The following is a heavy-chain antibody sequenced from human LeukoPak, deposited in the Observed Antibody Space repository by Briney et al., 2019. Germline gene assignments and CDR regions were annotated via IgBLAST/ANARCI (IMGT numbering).Heavy chain of an antibody. J-gene: IGHJ4*02. V-gene: IGHV3-30*18. D-gene: IGHD3-22*01. Sequence: GGSLRLSCAASGFTFSSYDMHWVRQAPGKGLEWVAVISYDGSNKYYADSVEGRFTISRDNSKKTLHLQMNSLRAEDTAVYYCAKGLYYYDSSGYPPDYWGQGTLVTVSS. CDR1: GFTFSSYD. CDR3: AKGLYYYDSSGYPPDY. CDR2: ISYDGSNK.